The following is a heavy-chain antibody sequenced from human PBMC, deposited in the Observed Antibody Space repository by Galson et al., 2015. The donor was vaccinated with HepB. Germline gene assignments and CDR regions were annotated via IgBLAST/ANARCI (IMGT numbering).Heavy chain of an antibody. V-gene: IGHV3-7*03. Sequence: SLRLSCAASGFTFSDFWMTWFRQTPGKGLEWVANINQNGDERYHVDSVKGRFTVSRDNARDALYLQMTTLRAEDTAVYYCVRGPSSNWYEGDYWGQGTLVTVSS. CDR2: INQNGDER. J-gene: IGHJ4*02. D-gene: IGHD6-13*01. CDR1: GFTFSDFW. CDR3: VRGPSSNWYEGDY.